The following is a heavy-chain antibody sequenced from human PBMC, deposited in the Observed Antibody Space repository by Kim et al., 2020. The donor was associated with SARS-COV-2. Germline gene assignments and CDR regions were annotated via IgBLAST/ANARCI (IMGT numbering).Heavy chain of an antibody. J-gene: IGHJ4*02. CDR1: GGSISSSSYY. Sequence: SETLSLTCTVSGGSISSSSYYWGWIRQPPGKGLEWIGSIYYSGSTYYNPSLKSRVTISVDTSKNQFSLKLSSVTAADTAVYYCATLNKYSTDYWGQGTLVTVSS. D-gene: IGHD6-6*01. V-gene: IGHV4-39*01. CDR3: ATLNKYSTDY. CDR2: IYYSGST.